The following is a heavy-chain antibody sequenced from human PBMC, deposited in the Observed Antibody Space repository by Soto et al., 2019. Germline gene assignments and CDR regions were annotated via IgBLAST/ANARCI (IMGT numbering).Heavy chain of an antibody. CDR1: GGSFSGYY. V-gene: IGHV4-34*01. D-gene: IGHD2-15*01. CDR2: INHSGST. Sequence: SETLSLTCAVYGGSFSGYYWSWLRQPPGKGLEWIGAINHSGSTNYNPSLKSRVTTSVDTFKHQFSLKLSSVTAADTAVYYCARGKGVVAALVHWGQGTLVTVSS. CDR3: ARGKGVVAALVH. J-gene: IGHJ4*02.